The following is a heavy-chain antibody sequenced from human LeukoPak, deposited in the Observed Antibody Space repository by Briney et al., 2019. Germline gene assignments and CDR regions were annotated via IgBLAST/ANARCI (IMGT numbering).Heavy chain of an antibody. CDR1: GFTFSSYA. Sequence: QLGRSLRLSCAASGFTFSSYAMHWVRQAPGKGLEWVAVISYDGSNKYYADSVKGRFTISRDNSKNTLYLQMNSLRAEDTAVYYCAREVGYSYGTWGQGTLVTVSS. J-gene: IGHJ4*02. D-gene: IGHD5-18*01. V-gene: IGHV3-30*04. CDR3: AREVGYSYGT. CDR2: ISYDGSNK.